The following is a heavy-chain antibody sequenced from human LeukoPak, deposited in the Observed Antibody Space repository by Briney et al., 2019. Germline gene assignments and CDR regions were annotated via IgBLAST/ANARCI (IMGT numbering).Heavy chain of an antibody. V-gene: IGHV5-51*01. D-gene: IGHD3-10*01. CDR3: ARLRKGITMVRGDFDY. CDR1: GYSFTSYW. J-gene: IGHJ4*02. Sequence: GESLKISCKGSGYSFTSYWIGWVRQMPGKGLEWMRIIYPGDSDTRYSPSFQGQVTISADKSISTAYLQWSSLKASDTAMYYCARLRKGITMVRGDFDYWGQGTLVTVSS. CDR2: IYPGDSDT.